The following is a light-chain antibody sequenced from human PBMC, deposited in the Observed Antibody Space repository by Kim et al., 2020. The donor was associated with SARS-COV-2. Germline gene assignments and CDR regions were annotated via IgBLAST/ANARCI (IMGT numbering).Light chain of an antibody. CDR1: QYIDNW. Sequence: EIVLTQSPATLSLSPGERATLSCRASQYIDNWLAWYQQKPGQVPRLLIYDASNRATGIPARFSGSGSGTDFTLTISSLEPEDFAVYYCQHGRTCPLAFGRGAKLEI. CDR3: QHGRTCPLA. CDR2: DAS. V-gene: IGKV3-11*01. J-gene: IGKJ2*01.